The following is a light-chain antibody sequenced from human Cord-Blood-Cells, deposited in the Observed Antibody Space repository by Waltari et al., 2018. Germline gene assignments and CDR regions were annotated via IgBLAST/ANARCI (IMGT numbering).Light chain of an antibody. V-gene: IGLV2-14*01. Sequence: QSALTQPASVSGSPGQSITISCTGTSSDVGGYNYVSWYQQHPGKAPKPMIYEVINRPAGVSNRFSGSKAGNTASLTISGLQAEDEADYYCSSYTSSSTVVFGGGTKLTVL. CDR1: SSDVGGYNY. J-gene: IGLJ2*01. CDR3: SSYTSSSTVV. CDR2: EVI.